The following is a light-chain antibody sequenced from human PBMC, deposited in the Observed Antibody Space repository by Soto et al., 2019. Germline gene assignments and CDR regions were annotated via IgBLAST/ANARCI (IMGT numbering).Light chain of an antibody. Sequence: EIVMTQSPATLSVSPGERATLSCRASQSVSSNLAWYQQKPAQAPRLLIYGASTRATGIPARFSGSGSGTEVTLTISSLQSEDFAVYYCQQYNNWPPSITFGQGTRLEIK. V-gene: IGKV3-15*01. J-gene: IGKJ5*01. CDR2: GAS. CDR3: QQYNNWPPSIT. CDR1: QSVSSN.